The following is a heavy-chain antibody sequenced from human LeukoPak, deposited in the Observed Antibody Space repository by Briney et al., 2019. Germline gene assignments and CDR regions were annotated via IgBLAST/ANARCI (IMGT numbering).Heavy chain of an antibody. CDR1: GGSFSGYY. D-gene: IGHD3-9*01. Sequence: SETLSLTCAVYGGSFSGYYWSWIRQPPGKGLEWIGEINHSGSTNYNPSLKSRVTISVDTSKNQFSLKLSSVTAADTAVYYCARGRDILTGYCWFDPWGQGTLVTVSS. CDR2: INHSGST. V-gene: IGHV4-34*01. J-gene: IGHJ5*02. CDR3: ARGRDILTGYCWFDP.